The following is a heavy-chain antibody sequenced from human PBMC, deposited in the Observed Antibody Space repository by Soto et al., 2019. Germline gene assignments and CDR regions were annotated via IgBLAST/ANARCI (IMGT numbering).Heavy chain of an antibody. J-gene: IGHJ5*01. CDR2: IDPVDSDD. CDR3: ARRALDPSGHYSPYNWFDS. D-gene: IGHD3-22*01. V-gene: IGHV5-51*01. Sequence: GESLKISCQGSGYIFTKHWIAWVRQKPGKGLEWIGIIDPVDSDDRYSPSFEGQVTISVDKSNNTAFLRWDKLKTSDTATYFCARRALDPSGHYSPYNWFDSWGQGTQVTVSS. CDR1: GYIFTKHW.